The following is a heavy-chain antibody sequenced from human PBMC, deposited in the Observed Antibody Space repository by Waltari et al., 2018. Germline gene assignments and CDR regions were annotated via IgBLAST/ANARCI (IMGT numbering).Heavy chain of an antibody. D-gene: IGHD3-10*01. Sequence: EVQLVESGGGLVQPGGSLRLSCAAPGFTFSSYWMSWVRQAPGKGLEWVANIKQDGSEKYYVDSVKGRVTISRDNAKNSLYLQMNSLRAEDTAVYYCAGDGGSRPFYYCGMDVWGQGTTVTVSS. CDR1: GFTFSSYW. J-gene: IGHJ6*02. CDR3: AGDGGSRPFYYCGMDV. V-gene: IGHV3-7*01. CDR2: IKQDGSEK.